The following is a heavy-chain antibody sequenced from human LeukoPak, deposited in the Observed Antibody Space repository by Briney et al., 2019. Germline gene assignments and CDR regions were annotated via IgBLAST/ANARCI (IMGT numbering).Heavy chain of an antibody. J-gene: IGHJ4*02. V-gene: IGHV3-9*01. Sequence: GGSLRLSCAASGFTFDDYALHWVRPAPGKGLAGVSGSSWYSGSIGYADSVKGRFTISRDNAKNSLYLQMNSLRAEDTALYYCAKEYSSSSYYCEMEIYYFDYWGQGTLVTVSS. D-gene: IGHD6-13*01. CDR1: GFTFDDYA. CDR2: SSWYSGSI. CDR3: AKEYSSSSYYCEMEIYYFDY.